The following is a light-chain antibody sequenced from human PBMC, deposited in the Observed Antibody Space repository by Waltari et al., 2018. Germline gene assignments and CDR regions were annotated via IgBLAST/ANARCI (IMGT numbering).Light chain of an antibody. J-gene: IGKJ2*01. CDR2: LVS. CDR3: LQGTHWPPHT. Sequence: DVVLTQSPLSLPVTLGQSVSISCRSSQSLVHSNGNTYLNWFHQRPGQSPRRLIYLVSNRDSGVPARFSGSGSDTDFTLKINRVEAEDVGIYYCLQGTHWPPHTFGQGTKVEI. CDR1: QSLVHSNGNTY. V-gene: IGKV2-30*02.